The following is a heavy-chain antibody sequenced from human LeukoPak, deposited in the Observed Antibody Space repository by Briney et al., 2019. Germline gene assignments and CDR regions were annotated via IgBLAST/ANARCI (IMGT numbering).Heavy chain of an antibody. CDR1: GFTFSSYS. J-gene: IGHJ4*02. D-gene: IGHD4-17*01. CDR2: ISSSGSTI. Sequence: PGGSLRLSCAASGFTFSSYSMNWVRQAPGKGLEWVSYISSSGSTIYYADSVKGRFTISIDNSKNTLYLQMNSLRAEDTAVYYCAKDRLRATLTSFDYWGQGTLVTVSS. CDR3: AKDRLRATLTSFDY. V-gene: IGHV3-48*01.